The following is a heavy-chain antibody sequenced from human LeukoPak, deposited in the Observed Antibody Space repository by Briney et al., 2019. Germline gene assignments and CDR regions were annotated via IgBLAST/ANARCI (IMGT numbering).Heavy chain of an antibody. CDR3: AGSTVWSGIFQY. CDR2: IDSSSATT. D-gene: IGHD3-3*01. CDR1: GFTFSYYS. J-gene: IGHJ1*01. V-gene: IGHV3-48*01. Sequence: GGSLRLSXAASGFTFSYYSMTWVRQAPGKGLEWVSYIDSSSATTHYADSVKGRFIISRDNAKNSLFLQINSLRAEDTAVYYCAGSTVWSGIFQYWGQGTLVTVSS.